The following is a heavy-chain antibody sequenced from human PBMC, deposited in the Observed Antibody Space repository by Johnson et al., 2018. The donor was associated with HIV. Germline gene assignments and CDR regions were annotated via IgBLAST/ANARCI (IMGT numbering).Heavy chain of an antibody. CDR2: ISGSGGST. CDR3: ARDRPPRYYYDGSGYDAFDI. V-gene: IGHV3-23*04. J-gene: IGHJ3*02. Sequence: VQLVESGGGLVQPGGSLRLSCAASGFTVSSYYMSWVRQAPGKGLEWVSAISGSGGSTYYADFVEGRSPFSRDNSKNSLLLQMTSLRAEDTAVYYGARDRPPRYYYDGSGYDAFDIWGQGTMVTVSS. CDR1: GFTVSSYY. D-gene: IGHD3-22*01.